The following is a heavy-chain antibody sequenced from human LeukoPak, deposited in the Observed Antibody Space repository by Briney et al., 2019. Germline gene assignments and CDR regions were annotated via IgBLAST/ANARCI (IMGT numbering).Heavy chain of an antibody. CDR3: SRSHDYGGLYFYYYMDV. J-gene: IGHJ6*03. Sequence: SETLSLTRTVSGGSISSRSDYWGWIRQTPGKGLEWIGNLDSSGSTYYNPSLKSRVTISVGTSKNQFSLNLRSVTAADTAIYFCSRSHDYGGLYFYYYMDVWGKGTTVTVSS. D-gene: IGHD4-23*01. CDR2: LDSSGST. V-gene: IGHV4-39*01. CDR1: GGSISSRSDY.